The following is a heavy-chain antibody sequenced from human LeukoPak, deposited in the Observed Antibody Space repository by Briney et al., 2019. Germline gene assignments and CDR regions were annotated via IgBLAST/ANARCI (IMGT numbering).Heavy chain of an antibody. CDR2: ISYDGSNK. V-gene: IGHV3-30-3*01. Sequence: RGSLRLSCAASGFTFSSYAMHWVRQAPGKGLGWVAVISYDGSNKYYADSVKGRFTISRDNSKNTLYLQMNSLRAEDTAVYYCARGRSPDYYDSSGVAFDIWGQGTMVTVSS. J-gene: IGHJ3*02. D-gene: IGHD3-22*01. CDR1: GFTFSSYA. CDR3: ARGRSPDYYDSSGVAFDI.